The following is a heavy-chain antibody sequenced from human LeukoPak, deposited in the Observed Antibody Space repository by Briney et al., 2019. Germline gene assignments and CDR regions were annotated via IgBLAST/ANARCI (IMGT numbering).Heavy chain of an antibody. Sequence: XWXSWVRQAPGKGLXGVXXITQDGREKYYVDSVKGGFTICRENDKKSLYMQMKRQRAEDTAVYYCARDTGIWFGESYFDYWGQGTLVTVSS. CDR1: XW. V-gene: IGHV3-7*01. CDR2: ITQDGREK. D-gene: IGHD3-10*01. CDR3: ARDTGIWFGESYFDY. J-gene: IGHJ4*02.